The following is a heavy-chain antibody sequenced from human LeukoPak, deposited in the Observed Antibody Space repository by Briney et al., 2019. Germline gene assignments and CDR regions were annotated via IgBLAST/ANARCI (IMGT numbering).Heavy chain of an antibody. J-gene: IGHJ4*02. CDR3: ARGHYYDSNGYYVPLDY. CDR2: IDTNSGNP. Sequence: ASVKVSCTASGYSFSNNVISWVRQAPGQGLEWMGWIDTNSGNPTYAQGFRGRFVFSLDTSVSTTYLQISGLKAEDTAVYYCARGHYYDSNGYYVPLDYWGPGTLVTVSS. V-gene: IGHV7-4-1*02. D-gene: IGHD3-22*01. CDR1: GYSFSNNV.